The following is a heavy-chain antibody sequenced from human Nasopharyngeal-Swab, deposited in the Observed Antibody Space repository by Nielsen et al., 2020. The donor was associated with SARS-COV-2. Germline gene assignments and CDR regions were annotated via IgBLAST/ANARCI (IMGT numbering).Heavy chain of an antibody. CDR3: ARDPVGSSSAYYGDC. Sequence: ASVKVSCKASGYTFTSYAMHWVRQAPGQRLEWMGWINAGNGNTKYSQKFQGRVTITRDTSASTAYMELSSLRSEDTAVYYCARDPVGSSSAYYGDCWGQGTLVTVSS. J-gene: IGHJ4*02. D-gene: IGHD3-22*01. V-gene: IGHV1-3*01. CDR2: INAGNGNT. CDR1: GYTFTSYA.